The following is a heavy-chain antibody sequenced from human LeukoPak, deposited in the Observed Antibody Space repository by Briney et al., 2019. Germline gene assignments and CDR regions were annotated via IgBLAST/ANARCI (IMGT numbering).Heavy chain of an antibody. D-gene: IGHD5-12*01. Sequence: PGGSPRLSCAASGFTFSSYEMNWVRQAPGKGLEWVSYISSSGSTIYYADSVKGRFIISRDNAKNSLYLQMNSLRAEDTAVYYCARDTRQRGYSGYDSGYFDYWGQGTLVTVSS. CDR2: ISSSGSTI. CDR1: GFTFSSYE. CDR3: ARDTRQRGYSGYDSGYFDY. V-gene: IGHV3-48*03. J-gene: IGHJ4*02.